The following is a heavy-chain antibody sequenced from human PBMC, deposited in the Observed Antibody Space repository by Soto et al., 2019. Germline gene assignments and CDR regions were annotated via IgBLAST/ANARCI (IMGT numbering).Heavy chain of an antibody. J-gene: IGHJ4*02. V-gene: IGHV3-21*01. D-gene: IGHD2-2*01. CDR1: GFTCNNYG. Sequence: PGGSLRLSCVVSGFTCNNYGINWVRQAPGKGLEWVSTVSKSDYTYYSDSVKGRFTISRDNAKNSVSLQMNTLRAEDTAVYYCAREDSIIIPAVSDFWGQGNLVTVSS. CDR3: AREDSIIIPAVSDF. CDR2: VSKSDYT.